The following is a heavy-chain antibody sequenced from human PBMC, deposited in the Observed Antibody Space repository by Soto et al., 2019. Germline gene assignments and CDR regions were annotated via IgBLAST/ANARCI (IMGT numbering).Heavy chain of an antibody. J-gene: IGHJ3*02. Sequence: EVQLVESGGGLVKPGGSLRLSCEVSGLTFSNVRMNWVRQAPGRGLESIGRIKRKSDGTTTDYAAPVKGRFTISRDDSKSTLYLQMNSLKTEDTAVYYCTTDRGGELAIWGQGKMVTVSS. CDR2: IKRKSDGTTT. V-gene: IGHV3-15*01. CDR1: GLTFSNVR. CDR3: TTDRGGELAI. D-gene: IGHD3-10*01.